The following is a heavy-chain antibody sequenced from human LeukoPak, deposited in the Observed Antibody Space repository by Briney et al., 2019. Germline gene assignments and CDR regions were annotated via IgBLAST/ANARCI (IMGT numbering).Heavy chain of an antibody. CDR3: AGGPSITIFGAVMYTWFDP. Sequence: PSEALSLTCTVSGGSLSSSSYYWGWIRQPPGKGLEWIGSSDYSGGTYFSPSLRSRVTLSVDTSKNQFSLNLISVPAADTAVYYCAGGPSITIFGAVMYTWFDPWGQGTPISVSS. V-gene: IGHV4-39*07. CDR1: GGSLSSSSYY. J-gene: IGHJ5*02. CDR2: SDYSGGT. D-gene: IGHD3-3*01.